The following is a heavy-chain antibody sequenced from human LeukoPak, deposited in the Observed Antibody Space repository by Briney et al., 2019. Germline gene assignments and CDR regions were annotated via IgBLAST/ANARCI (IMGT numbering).Heavy chain of an antibody. CDR3: ARDFGPYCGGACFPFDY. D-gene: IGHD2-21*02. J-gene: IGHJ4*02. V-gene: IGHV4-38-2*02. Sequence: SETLSLTCTVSGYSISSGYYWGWIRQPPGKGLEWIGSIYHSGSTYYNPSLKSRVTISVDTSKNQFSLRLSSVTAADTAVYYCARDFGPYCGGACFPFDYWGQGTLVTVSS. CDR2: IYHSGST. CDR1: GYSISSGYY.